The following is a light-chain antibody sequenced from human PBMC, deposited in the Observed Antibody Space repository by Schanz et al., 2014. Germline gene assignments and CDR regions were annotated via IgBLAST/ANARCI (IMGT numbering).Light chain of an antibody. CDR3: QQADSFPLT. Sequence: DVQLTQSPSSLSASVGDRVTITCQASQDINIYLNWYQQKPGKAPNLLIYDSSNLDTGVPSRFSGSGSGTDFTFTISSLQPEDFATYYCQQADSFPLTFGGGTKVEIK. CDR1: QDINIY. V-gene: IGKV1-33*01. J-gene: IGKJ4*01. CDR2: DSS.